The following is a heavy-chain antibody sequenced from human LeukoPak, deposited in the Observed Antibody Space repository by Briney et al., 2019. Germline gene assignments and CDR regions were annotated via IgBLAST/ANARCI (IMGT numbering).Heavy chain of an antibody. CDR3: AREVRGYSYGLYYYYYMDV. Sequence: PSETLSLTCTVSGDSISSGDYYWSWIRQPAGKGLEWIGRISSSGSTNYNPSLKSRVTISVDTSKNQFSLKLSSVTAADTAVYYCAREVRGYSYGLYYYYYMDVWGKGTTVTISS. CDR2: ISSSGST. V-gene: IGHV4-61*02. J-gene: IGHJ6*03. D-gene: IGHD5-18*01. CDR1: GDSISSGDYY.